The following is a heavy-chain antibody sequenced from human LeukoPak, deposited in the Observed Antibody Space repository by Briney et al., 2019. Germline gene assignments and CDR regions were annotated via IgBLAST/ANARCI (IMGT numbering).Heavy chain of an antibody. J-gene: IGHJ4*02. CDR3: GKKAGDCGGGSCYSIDY. CDR1: GGSFSSEA. Sequence: GASVKVSCKAFGGSFSSEAVSWVRQAPGQGLEWMGGIIPIFGTPNYAQTFQGRVTITTDESTSTAYMEVSRLRSEDTAVYYCGKKAGDCGGGSCYSIDYWGQGTLVTVSS. V-gene: IGHV1-69*05. D-gene: IGHD2-15*01. CDR2: IIPIFGTP.